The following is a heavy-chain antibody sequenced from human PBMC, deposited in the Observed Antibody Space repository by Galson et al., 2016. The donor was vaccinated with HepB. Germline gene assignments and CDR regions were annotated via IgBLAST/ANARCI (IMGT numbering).Heavy chain of an antibody. Sequence: SLRLSCTASGFTFNTYGMHLVRQAPGKGLEWVAVIWYDGSNKYYADSVKGRFTISRDNSKNTLYLQMNGLRAEDTAVYYCAKVIGRDAYYYYGMDVWGQGTTVTVSS. D-gene: IGHD2/OR15-2a*01. J-gene: IGHJ6*02. CDR3: AKVIGRDAYYYYGMDV. CDR2: IWYDGSNK. V-gene: IGHV3-33*06. CDR1: GFTFNTYG.